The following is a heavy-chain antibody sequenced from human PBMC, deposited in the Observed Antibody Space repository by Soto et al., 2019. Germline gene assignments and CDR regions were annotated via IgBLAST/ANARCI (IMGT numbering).Heavy chain of an antibody. CDR3: ATQTISYTWDV. V-gene: IGHV4-4*02. D-gene: IGHD1-1*01. Sequence: QVQLQESGPGLVKPSGTLSLSCAVSGGSITNTKWWTWVRQAPGKGLEWIGAISRSEGSTYNPALNGRVAMSLETSNNHFSLRLSSVTAADTAVYYCATQTISYTWDVWGQGTTVTVS. CDR1: GGSITNTKW. CDR2: ISRSEGS. J-gene: IGHJ6*02.